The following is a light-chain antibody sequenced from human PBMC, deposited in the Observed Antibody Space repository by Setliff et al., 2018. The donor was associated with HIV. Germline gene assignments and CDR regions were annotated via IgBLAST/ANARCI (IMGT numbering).Light chain of an antibody. J-gene: IGLJ1*01. Sequence: QSVLTQPPSASGTPGQRVTISCSGSSSNIGSNTVNWYHQLPGTAPKLLIYSNNQQPSGVPDRFSGSKSGTSASLAISGLQSEDEADYYCAAWDDSLNVVFGTGTKVT. CDR2: SNN. CDR3: AAWDDSLNVV. CDR1: SSNIGSNT. V-gene: IGLV1-44*01.